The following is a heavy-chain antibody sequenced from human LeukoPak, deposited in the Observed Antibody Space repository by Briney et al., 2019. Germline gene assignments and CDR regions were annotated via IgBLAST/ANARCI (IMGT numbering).Heavy chain of an antibody. CDR2: ISGSSSAT. J-gene: IGHJ4*02. CDR3: ARDRGALIDC. CDR1: GFTFSTYS. D-gene: IGHD3-10*01. V-gene: IGHV3-48*02. Sequence: PGGSLRLSCPASGFTFSTYSMIWVRQAPGKGLEWLSYISGSSSATYYTDSVKGRFTASRDNAKDSLYLQMDSLRDEDTAVYYCARDRGALIDCWGQGTLVTVSS.